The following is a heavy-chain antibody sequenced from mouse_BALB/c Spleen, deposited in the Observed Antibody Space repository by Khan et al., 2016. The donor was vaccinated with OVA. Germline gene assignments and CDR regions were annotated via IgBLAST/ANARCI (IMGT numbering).Heavy chain of an antibody. Sequence: EVQLQESGPSLVKPSQTLSLTCSVAGDSITSGYWNWIRKFPGNKLEYMGHIIYTGSTYYNPSLKSRISITRHTSENQYYLQLNSVTDEDTAMSYCARSTYRFAFVYWGQGTLVTVSA. D-gene: IGHD2-14*01. V-gene: IGHV3-8*02. CDR3: ARSTYRFAFVY. CDR2: IIYTGST. J-gene: IGHJ3*01. CDR1: GDSITSGY.